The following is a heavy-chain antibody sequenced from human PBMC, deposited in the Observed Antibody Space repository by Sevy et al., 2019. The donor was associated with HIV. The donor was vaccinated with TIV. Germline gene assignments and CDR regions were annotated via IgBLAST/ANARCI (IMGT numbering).Heavy chain of an antibody. CDR3: TRGGHYDSSGYLYRAFDI. CDR2: IRSKAYGGTT. J-gene: IGHJ3*02. D-gene: IGHD3-22*01. CDR1: GFTFGDYA. V-gene: IGHV3-49*04. Sequence: GGSLRLSCTASGFTFGDYAMSWVRQAPGKGLEWVGFIRSKAYGGTTEYAASVKGRFTISRDDSKSIAYLQMNSLKTEDTAVYYCTRGGHYDSSGYLYRAFDIWGQGTMVTVSS.